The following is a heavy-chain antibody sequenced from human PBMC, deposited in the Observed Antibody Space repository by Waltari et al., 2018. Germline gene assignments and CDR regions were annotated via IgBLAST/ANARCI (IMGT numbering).Heavy chain of an antibody. J-gene: IGHJ3*02. D-gene: IGHD6-19*01. Sequence: QVQLVQSGAEVKKPGASVKVSCKVSGYTLTELSMHWVRQAPGKGLEWMGGFDPEDGETINAQKFQGRVTMTEDTATDTAYMELSSLRSEDTAVYYCATLSSGWPGPLDAFDIWGQGTMVTVSS. CDR3: ATLSSGWPGPLDAFDI. CDR1: GYTLTELS. CDR2: FDPEDGET. V-gene: IGHV1-24*01.